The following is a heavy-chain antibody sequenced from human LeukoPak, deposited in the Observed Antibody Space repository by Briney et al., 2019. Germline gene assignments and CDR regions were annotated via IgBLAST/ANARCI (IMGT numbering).Heavy chain of an antibody. CDR2: IRSKANSYAT. J-gene: IGHJ3*02. CDR1: GFTFSGSA. D-gene: IGHD3-22*01. Sequence: PGGSLRLSCAASGFTFSGSAMHWVRQASGKGLEWVGRIRSKANSYATAYAASVKGRFTISRDDSKNTAYLQMNSLKTEDTAVYYCTRRYPDYDSSGYKACDAFDIWGQGTMVTVSS. V-gene: IGHV3-73*01. CDR3: TRRYPDYDSSGYKACDAFDI.